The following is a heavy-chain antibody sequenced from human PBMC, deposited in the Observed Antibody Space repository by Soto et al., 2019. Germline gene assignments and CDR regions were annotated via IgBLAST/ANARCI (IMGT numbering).Heavy chain of an antibody. J-gene: IGHJ4*02. CDR2: ISYDGSNK. V-gene: IGHV3-30*18. D-gene: IGHD3-9*01. CDR3: AKGGRYFDWLSQYYFDY. Sequence: GGSLRLSCAASGFTFSSYGMHWVRQAPGKGLEWVAVISYDGSNKYYADSVKGRFTISRDNSKNTLYLQMNSLRAEDTAVYYCAKGGRYFDWLSQYYFDYWGQGTLVTVSS. CDR1: GFTFSSYG.